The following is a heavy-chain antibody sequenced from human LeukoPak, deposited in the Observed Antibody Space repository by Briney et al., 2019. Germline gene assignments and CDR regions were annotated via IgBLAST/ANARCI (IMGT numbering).Heavy chain of an antibody. V-gene: IGHV3-48*03. CDR3: ARAPSSGWYPSY. CDR1: GFTFSSYE. J-gene: IGHJ4*02. Sequence: GGSLRLSCAASGFTFSSYEMNWVRQAPGKGLEWVSYISSSGSTIYYADSVKGRFTISRDNSKNTLYLQMNSLRAEDTAVYYCARAPSSGWYPSYWGQGTLVTVSS. CDR2: ISSSGSTI. D-gene: IGHD6-19*01.